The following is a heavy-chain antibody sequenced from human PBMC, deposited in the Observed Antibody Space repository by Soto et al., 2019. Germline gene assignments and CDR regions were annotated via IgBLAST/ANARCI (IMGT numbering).Heavy chain of an antibody. J-gene: IGHJ4*02. D-gene: IGHD3-22*01. CDR1: GYTFTNYV. V-gene: IGHV1-3*01. CDR3: ARESGYPLDY. CDR2: INAGDDNT. Sequence: QVQLVQSGAEVKKPGASVKVSCKASGYTFTNYVMHWVRQAPGQRLEWMGSINAGDDNTKYSQKFQGRVTITTDTSASTAYRELSSLRSEDTAVYYWARESGYPLDYWGQGTLVTVSS.